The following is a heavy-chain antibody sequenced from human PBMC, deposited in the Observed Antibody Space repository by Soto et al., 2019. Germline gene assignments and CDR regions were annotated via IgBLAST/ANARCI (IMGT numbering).Heavy chain of an antibody. CDR2: INHSGST. CDR1: GGSFSGYY. CDR3: ARLLYSWYTQSFDC. J-gene: IGHJ4*02. V-gene: IGHV4-34*01. Sequence: KPSETLSLTCAVYGGSFSGYYWSWIRQPPGKGLEWIGEINHSGSTNYNPSLKSRVTISVDTSKNQFSLKLSSVTAADTAVYYCARLLYSWYTQSFDCWGQGTLVTVSS. D-gene: IGHD2-2*02.